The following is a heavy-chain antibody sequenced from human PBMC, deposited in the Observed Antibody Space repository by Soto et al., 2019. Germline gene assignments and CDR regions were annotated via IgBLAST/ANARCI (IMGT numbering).Heavy chain of an antibody. Sequence: PGGSLRLSCAASGFTFSSYAMHWVRQAPGKGLEWVAVISYDGSNKYYADSVKGRFTISRDNSKNTLYLQMNSLRAEDTAVYYCARGDGGAFDIWGQGTMVT. CDR3: ARGDGGAFDI. D-gene: IGHD3-16*01. V-gene: IGHV3-30-3*01. J-gene: IGHJ3*02. CDR1: GFTFSSYA. CDR2: ISYDGSNK.